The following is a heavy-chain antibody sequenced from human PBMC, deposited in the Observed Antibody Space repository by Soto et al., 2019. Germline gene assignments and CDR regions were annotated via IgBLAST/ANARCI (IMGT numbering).Heavy chain of an antibody. CDR1: GGTFSSYA. V-gene: IGHV1-69*12. J-gene: IGHJ6*02. CDR3: AREGTDYGGYYYYGMDV. CDR2: IIPIFGTA. D-gene: IGHD4-17*01. Sequence: QVQLVQSGAEVKKPGSSVKVSCKASGGTFSSYAISWVRQAPGQGLEWMGGIIPIFGTANYAQKLQGRVTITADESTSTAYMELSSLRSEDTAVYYCAREGTDYGGYYYYGMDVWGQGTTVTVSS.